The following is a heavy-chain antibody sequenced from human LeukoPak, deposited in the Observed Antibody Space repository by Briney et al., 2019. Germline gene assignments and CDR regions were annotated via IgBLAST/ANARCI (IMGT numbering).Heavy chain of an antibody. CDR3: ARATYYDYVWGSYRRYYFDY. V-gene: IGHV4-61*02. D-gene: IGHD3-16*02. CDR2: IYSSGST. Sequence: PSETLSLTCTVSGGSISSGSKYWSWIRQPAGKGLEWIWRIYSSGSTNYNPSLKSRVTISVDTSKNQFSLKLSSVTAADTAVYYCARATYYDYVWGSYRRYYFDYWGQGTLVTVSS. CDR1: GGSISSGSKY. J-gene: IGHJ4*02.